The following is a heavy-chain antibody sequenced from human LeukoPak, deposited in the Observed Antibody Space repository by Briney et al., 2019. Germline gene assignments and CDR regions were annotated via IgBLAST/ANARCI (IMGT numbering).Heavy chain of an antibody. CDR2: ISSSGSTI. CDR3: ARVTSNCFDY. D-gene: IGHD4-11*01. CDR1: GFTFSSYE. J-gene: IGHJ4*02. Sequence: GGSLRLSCVASGFTFSSYEMNWVRQAPGKGLEWVSYISSSGSTIHYADSVKGRFTISRDNAKNSLYLQMNSLRAEDTAVYYCARVTSNCFDYWGQGTVVTVSS. V-gene: IGHV3-48*03.